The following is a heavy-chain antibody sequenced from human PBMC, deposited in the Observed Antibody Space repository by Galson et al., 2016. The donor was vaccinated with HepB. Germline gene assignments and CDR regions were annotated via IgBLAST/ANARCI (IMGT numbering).Heavy chain of an antibody. D-gene: IGHD3-22*01. CDR3: AKLHTDTIVGDV. J-gene: IGHJ6*04. Sequence: SLRLSCAASGFTFSSYAMTWVRQAPGKGLEWVSSISGSGGSTHYADSVKGRFTISRDNSKNTLYLQMNSLRAEDTAVYYCAKLHTDTIVGDVWGKGTTVNVSS. CDR1: GFTFSSYA. CDR2: ISGSGGST. V-gene: IGHV3-23*01.